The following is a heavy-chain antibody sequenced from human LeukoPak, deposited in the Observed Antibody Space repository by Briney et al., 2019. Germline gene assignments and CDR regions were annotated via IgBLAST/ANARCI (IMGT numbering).Heavy chain of an antibody. CDR1: GFTFSSYG. J-gene: IGHJ6*02. V-gene: IGHV3-66*01. CDR2: IYSGGST. Sequence: GGSLRLSCAASGFTFSSYGMHWVRQAPGKGLEWVSVIYSGGSTYYADSVKGRFTISRDNSKNTLYLQMNSLRAEDTAVYYCAGFTMVRGVIIKGGRGILRNGMDVWGQGTTVTVSS. D-gene: IGHD3-10*01. CDR3: AGFTMVRGVIIKGGRGILRNGMDV.